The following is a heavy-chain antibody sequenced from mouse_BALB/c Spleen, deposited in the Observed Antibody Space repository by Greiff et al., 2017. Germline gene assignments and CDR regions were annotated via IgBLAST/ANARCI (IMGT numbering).Heavy chain of an antibody. V-gene: IGHV5-17*02. Sequence: EVHLVESGGGLVQPGGSRKLSCAASGFTFSSFGMHWVRQAPEKGLEWVAYISSGSSTIYYADTVKGRFTISRDNPKNTLFLQMTSLRSEDTAMYYCARSGVYDGYPAWFAYWGQGTLVTVSA. D-gene: IGHD2-3*01. CDR3: ARSGVYDGYPAWFAY. CDR1: GFTFSSFG. J-gene: IGHJ3*01. CDR2: ISSGSSTI.